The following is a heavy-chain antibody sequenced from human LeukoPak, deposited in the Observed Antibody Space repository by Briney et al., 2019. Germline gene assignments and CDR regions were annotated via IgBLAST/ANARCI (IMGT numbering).Heavy chain of an antibody. CDR3: AREEAFQLEASLDQ. J-gene: IGHJ4*02. D-gene: IGHD3-3*01. V-gene: IGHV3-33*01. CDR2: IWKDGSDE. CDR1: GFTFGDFG. Sequence: GGSLRLSCAAAGFTFGDFGMHWVRQAPGKGLEWVALIWKDGSDECYADSVKGRFTISRDNYRNTLSLQMNSLRGEDTAVYYCAREEAFQLEASLDQWGQGTLVTVSS.